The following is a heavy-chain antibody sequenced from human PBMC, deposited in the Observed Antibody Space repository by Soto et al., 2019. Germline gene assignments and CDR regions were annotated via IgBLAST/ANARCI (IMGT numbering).Heavy chain of an antibody. J-gene: IGHJ4*02. CDR3: ARDPLGYSSGWSYFDY. V-gene: IGHV1-18*01. CDR1: GYTFTSYG. D-gene: IGHD6-19*01. CDR2: ISAYNGNT. Sequence: QVQLVQSGAEVKKPGASVKVSCKASGYTFTSYGISWVRQAPGQGLERMGWISAYNGNTNYAQRLQGRVTMTTDTSTSPAYMELRSLRSDDTAVYYCARDPLGYSSGWSYFDYWGQGTLVTVSS.